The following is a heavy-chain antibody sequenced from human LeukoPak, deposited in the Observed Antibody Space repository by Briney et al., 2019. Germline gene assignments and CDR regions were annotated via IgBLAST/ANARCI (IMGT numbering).Heavy chain of an antibody. Sequence: GGSLRLSCAASGFTFSSYGMHWVRQAPGKGLEWVAVISYDGSNKFYPDSVKGRFTISRDNSNLYLQMNSLRAEDTAVYYCAKDGEKRQEPLESWGQGTLVIVSS. J-gene: IGHJ4*02. D-gene: IGHD1-14*01. CDR3: AKDGEKRQEPLES. V-gene: IGHV3-30*18. CDR2: ISYDGSNK. CDR1: GFTFSSYG.